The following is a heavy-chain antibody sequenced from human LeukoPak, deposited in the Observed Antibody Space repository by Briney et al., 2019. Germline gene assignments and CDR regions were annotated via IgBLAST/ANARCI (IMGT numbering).Heavy chain of an antibody. D-gene: IGHD6-19*01. J-gene: IGHJ4*02. CDR1: GLIFSTYV. CDR3: SRAYSTGWLGINDY. V-gene: IGHV3-49*04. Sequence: GGSLRLSCAASGLIFSTYVMHWVRQAPGKGLEGVGFIRNKANGGTADYAASVKGRFTISRDDSKTIAYLQMDSLKTEDTAVYYCSRAYSTGWLGINDYWGQGALVTVSS. CDR2: IRNKANGGTA.